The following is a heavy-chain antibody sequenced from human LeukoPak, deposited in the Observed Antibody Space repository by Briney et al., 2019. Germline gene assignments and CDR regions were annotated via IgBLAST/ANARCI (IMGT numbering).Heavy chain of an antibody. D-gene: IGHD5-12*01. V-gene: IGHV4-39*07. CDR1: GGSISSSSYY. Sequence: SETLSLTCTVSGGSISSSSYYWGWIRQPPGKGLEWIGSIYYSGSTYYNPSLKGRVTISVDTSKNQFSLKLSSVTAADTAVYYCARDNIVATLVDYWGQGTLVTVSS. J-gene: IGHJ4*02. CDR2: IYYSGST. CDR3: ARDNIVATLVDY.